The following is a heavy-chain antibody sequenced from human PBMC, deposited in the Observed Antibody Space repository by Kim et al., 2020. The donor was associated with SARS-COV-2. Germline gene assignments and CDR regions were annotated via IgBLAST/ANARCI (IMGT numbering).Heavy chain of an antibody. Sequence: ASVKVSCKASGYTFTGYYMHWVRQAPGQGLEWMGWINPNSGGTNYAQKFQGRVTMTRDTSISTAYMELSRLRSDDTAVYYCARDNEWGGSYPPGYWGQGTLVTVSS. D-gene: IGHD1-26*01. CDR1: GYTFTGYY. CDR3: ARDNEWGGSYPPGY. V-gene: IGHV1-2*02. CDR2: INPNSGGT. J-gene: IGHJ4*02.